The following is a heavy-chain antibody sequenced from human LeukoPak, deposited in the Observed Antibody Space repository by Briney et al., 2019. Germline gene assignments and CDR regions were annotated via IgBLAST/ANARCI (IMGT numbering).Heavy chain of an antibody. CDR3: ARGDYSNRAGGYYGMDV. J-gene: IGHJ6*02. CDR1: GFTFSSYA. Sequence: GGSLRLSCAASGFTFSSYAMSWVRQAPGKGLEWVAVISYDGSNKYYADSVKGRFTISRDNSKNTLYLQMNSLRAEDTAVYYCARGDYSNRAGGYYGMDVWGQGTTVTVSS. CDR2: ISYDGSNK. V-gene: IGHV3-30*03. D-gene: IGHD4-11*01.